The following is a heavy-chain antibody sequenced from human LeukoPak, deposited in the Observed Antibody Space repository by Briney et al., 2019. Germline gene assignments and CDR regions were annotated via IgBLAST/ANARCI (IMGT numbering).Heavy chain of an antibody. V-gene: IGHV4-34*01. Sequence: SETLSLTCAVYGGSFSGYYWSWIRQPPGKGLEWIGEINHSGSTNYNPSLKSRVTISVDTSKNQFSLKLSSVTAADTAVYYCARVLSYGYSSGWYYYYMDVWGKGTTVTISS. CDR2: INHSGST. D-gene: IGHD6-19*01. CDR1: GGSFSGYY. CDR3: ARVLSYGYSSGWYYYYMDV. J-gene: IGHJ6*03.